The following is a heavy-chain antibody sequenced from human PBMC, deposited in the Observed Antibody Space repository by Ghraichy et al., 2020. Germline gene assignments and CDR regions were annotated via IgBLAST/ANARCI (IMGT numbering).Heavy chain of an antibody. CDR2: INHAGSA. CDR1: GRSFSGYH. D-gene: IGHD6-13*01. Sequence: SETLSLTCAVYGRSFSGYHWSWIRQPPGKGLEWIGEINHAGSANYNPSLKSRVTISVDTSKNQFSLKLTSVTAADTAVYYCATGAPDVAAVGTFWGQGTLVTVSS. CDR3: ATGAPDVAAVGTF. V-gene: IGHV4-34*01. J-gene: IGHJ1*01.